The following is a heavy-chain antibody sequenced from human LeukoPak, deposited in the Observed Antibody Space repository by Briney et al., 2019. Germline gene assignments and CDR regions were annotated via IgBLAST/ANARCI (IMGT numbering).Heavy chain of an antibody. Sequence: GGSLRLSCAASGFTFSSYAMSWVRHAPGKGLEWVSGISGNGGSTYYADSVKGRFTISRDNSKNTLYLQMNSLRAEDTAVYYCAKDAPSGYNYGYLFDYWGQGTLVTVSS. CDR1: GFTFSSYA. CDR2: ISGNGGST. V-gene: IGHV3-23*01. CDR3: AKDAPSGYNYGYLFDY. J-gene: IGHJ4*02. D-gene: IGHD5-18*01.